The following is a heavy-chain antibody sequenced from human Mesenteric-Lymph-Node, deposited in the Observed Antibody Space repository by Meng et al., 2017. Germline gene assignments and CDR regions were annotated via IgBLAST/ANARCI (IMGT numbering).Heavy chain of an antibody. D-gene: IGHD2-8*02. J-gene: IGHJ5*02. V-gene: IGHV1-18*01. Sequence: QVQLVQSGAEVREPGASVKVSCKASGYPFSSYGISWLRQAPGQGLEWMGWISASHGNPNYAQKFRDRVIMTTDTSSSTVYMELRSLRSDDTAIYYCASLYCTGGSCFHNWFDPWGQGTLVTVSS. CDR2: ISASHGNP. CDR1: GYPFSSYG. CDR3: ASLYCTGGSCFHNWFDP.